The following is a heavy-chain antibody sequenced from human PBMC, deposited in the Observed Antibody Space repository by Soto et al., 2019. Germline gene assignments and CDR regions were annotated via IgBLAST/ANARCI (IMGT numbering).Heavy chain of an antibody. CDR3: ARAAIAAAVGGGYWFDP. D-gene: IGHD6-13*01. V-gene: IGHV4-30-4*01. J-gene: IGHJ5*02. Sequence: ASETLSLTCTVSGGSISSGDYYWSWIRQPPGKGLEWIGYIYYSGSTYYNPSLKSRVTISVDTSKNQFSLKLSSVTAADTAVYYCARAAIAAAVGGGYWFDPWGQGTLVTVSS. CDR1: GGSISSGDYY. CDR2: IYYSGST.